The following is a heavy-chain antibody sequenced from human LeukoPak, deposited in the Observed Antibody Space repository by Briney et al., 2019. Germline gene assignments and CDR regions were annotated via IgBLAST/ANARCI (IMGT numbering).Heavy chain of an antibody. J-gene: IGHJ4*02. D-gene: IGHD3-22*01. Sequence: PSETLSLTCTVSGGSIRSYYWSWIRQPPGKGLEWIGYVYYTGTTNYNPSLKSRVSISVDTSKNQFSLKLLSSVTAADTAVYYCAREVCESSGYYQYFDYWGQGTLVTVSS. CDR2: VYYTGTT. CDR1: GGSIRSYY. CDR3: AREVCESSGYYQYFDY. V-gene: IGHV4-59*01.